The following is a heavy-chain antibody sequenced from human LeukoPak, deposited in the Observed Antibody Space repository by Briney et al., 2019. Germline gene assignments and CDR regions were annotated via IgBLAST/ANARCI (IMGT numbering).Heavy chain of an antibody. CDR3: TKGRSNHY. J-gene: IGHJ4*02. V-gene: IGHV3-23*01. Sequence: GGSLRLSCAASGFTFSNYAMTWVRQAPGRGLEWVSTIGNSGSTYYADSVKGRFTISRDTSKNTLYLQMNSLRAEDTAVYYCTKGRSNHYWGQGTLVTVST. CDR1: GFTFSNYA. D-gene: IGHD4-11*01. CDR2: IGNSGST.